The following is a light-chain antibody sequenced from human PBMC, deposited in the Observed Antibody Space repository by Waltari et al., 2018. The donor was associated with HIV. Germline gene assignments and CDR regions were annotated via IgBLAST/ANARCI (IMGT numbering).Light chain of an antibody. CDR1: DSDIGGHNS. V-gene: IGLV2-14*01. CDR2: DVT. J-gene: IGLJ1*01. Sequence: QSALTQPASVSGSPGQSITISCTGTDSDIGGHNSVAWYQQHPGKAPKLIIYDVTNRPSGVSKRFSGSKSGNTASRTISGLQAEDEADYYCKSSTTRSTPCVFGSGTKVTVL. CDR3: KSSTTRSTPCV.